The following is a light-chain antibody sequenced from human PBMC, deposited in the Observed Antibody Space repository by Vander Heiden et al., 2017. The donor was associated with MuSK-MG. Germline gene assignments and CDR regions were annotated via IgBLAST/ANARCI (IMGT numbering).Light chain of an antibody. J-gene: IGKJ5*01. CDR1: QSVSSY. V-gene: IGKV3-11*01. CDR3: QQPSNWPPIT. Sequence: EIVLTQSPATLSLSPGERATLSCRASQSVSSYLAWYPQKPGQAPGLLIYDASNRASGTPARFSRSGYGQDFTLTISILEPEDFPVYYFQQPSNWPPITFGQWRRLKIK. CDR2: DAS.